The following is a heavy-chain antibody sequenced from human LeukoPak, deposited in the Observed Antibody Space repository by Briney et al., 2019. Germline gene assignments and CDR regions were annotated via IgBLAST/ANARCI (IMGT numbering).Heavy chain of an antibody. CDR1: GGSITSGSYY. CDR3: ASTTIAAAGSIDY. D-gene: IGHD6-13*01. CDR2: IYTGGTS. V-gene: IGHV4-61*02. J-gene: IGHJ4*02. Sequence: SETLSLTCTVSGGSITSGSYYWSWIRQPAGKGLEWIGRIYTGGTSNHNPSLQSRVTISVDTSKNQFSLKLSSVTAADTAVYYCASTTIAAAGSIDYWGQGTLVTVSS.